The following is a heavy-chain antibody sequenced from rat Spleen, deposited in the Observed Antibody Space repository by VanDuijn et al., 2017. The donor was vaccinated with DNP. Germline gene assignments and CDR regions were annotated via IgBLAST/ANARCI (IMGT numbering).Heavy chain of an antibody. V-gene: IGHV1-43*01. D-gene: IGHD1-6*01. CDR3: ARTIRIYYGLLPFAY. CDR1: GYTFTSYY. CDR2: INTGSGGT. Sequence: QVQLQQSEAELAKPGSSVKISCKASGYTFTSYYVSWIKQTTGQGLEYVGYINTGSGGTNYNEKFKGKATLTVDKSSSTAFMQLSSLTPDDSAVYYCARTIRIYYGLLPFAYWGQGTLVTVSS. J-gene: IGHJ3*01.